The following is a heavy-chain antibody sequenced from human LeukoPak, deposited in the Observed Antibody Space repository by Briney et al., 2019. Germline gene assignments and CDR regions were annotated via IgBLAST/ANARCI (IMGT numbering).Heavy chain of an antibody. J-gene: IGHJ4*02. CDR1: GYTFTGHY. Sequence: GASVKVSCTASGYTFTGHYMHWVRQAPGQGLEWMGQTNPNSGGTNYAQKFQGRVTMTRDTSINTAYMELSRLRSDDTAVYYCARGGRWMVRGVILHYWGQGTLVTVSS. CDR3: ARGGRWMVRGVILHY. D-gene: IGHD3-10*01. CDR2: TNPNSGGT. V-gene: IGHV1-2*06.